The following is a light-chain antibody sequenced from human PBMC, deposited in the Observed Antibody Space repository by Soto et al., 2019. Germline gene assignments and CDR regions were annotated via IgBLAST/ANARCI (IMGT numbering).Light chain of an antibody. CDR1: QRVSSH. CDR2: GAS. Sequence: TQCPVTLSVSPGDTATLSCRASQRVSSHLAWYQQKPGQAPRLLIYGASSRATGIPDRLSGSGSGTDFTLTISRLEPEDFAVYYCQQYGSSPPITFGQGAGMEI. V-gene: IGKV3-20*01. J-gene: IGKJ5*01. CDR3: QQYGSSPPIT.